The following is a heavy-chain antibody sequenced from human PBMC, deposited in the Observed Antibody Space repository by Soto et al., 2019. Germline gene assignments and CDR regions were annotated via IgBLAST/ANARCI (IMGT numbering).Heavy chain of an antibody. Sequence: GGSLRLSCAASGFTFSSYGMHWVRQAPGKGLEWVAVIWYDGSNKYYAASVKGRFTISRDNAKNSLYLQMNSLRAEDTAVYYCARSRYSYGLPDYWGQGTLVTVSS. CDR1: GFTFSSYG. CDR2: IWYDGSNK. D-gene: IGHD5-18*01. V-gene: IGHV3-33*03. J-gene: IGHJ4*02. CDR3: ARSRYSYGLPDY.